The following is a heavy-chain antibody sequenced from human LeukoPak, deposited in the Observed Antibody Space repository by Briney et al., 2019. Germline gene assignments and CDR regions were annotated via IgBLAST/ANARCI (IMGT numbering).Heavy chain of an antibody. J-gene: IGHJ4*02. CDR1: GFTFSSDG. D-gene: IGHD2-2*01. Sequence: PGGSLRLSCAASGFTFSSDGMSWVRQAPGKGLEWVSAISGSGGSTYYADSVKGRFTISRDNSKNTLYLQMNSLRAEDTAVYYCAHQPASVVVPVAMDYWGQGTLVTVSS. CDR3: AHQPASVVVPVAMDY. CDR2: ISGSGGST. V-gene: IGHV3-23*01.